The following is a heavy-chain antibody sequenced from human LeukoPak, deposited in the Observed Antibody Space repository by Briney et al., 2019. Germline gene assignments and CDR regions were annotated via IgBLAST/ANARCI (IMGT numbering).Heavy chain of an antibody. V-gene: IGHV4-59*08. D-gene: IGHD4-23*01. CDR1: AGSISSNY. CDR3: ARRGGPNGFDP. Sequence: SETLSLTCTASAGSISSNYWSWIRQPPGKGLEWIGYIYYSGSTKYNPSLKSRVTISVDTSKNQFSLKLSSVTAADTAVYYCARRGGPNGFDPWGQGTLITVSS. J-gene: IGHJ5*02. CDR2: IYYSGST.